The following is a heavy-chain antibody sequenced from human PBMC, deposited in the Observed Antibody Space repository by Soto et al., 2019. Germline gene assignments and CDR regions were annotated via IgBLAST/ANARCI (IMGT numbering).Heavy chain of an antibody. V-gene: IGHV3-15*07. CDR2: IKSKTDGGTT. Sequence: GGSLRLSCAASGFTFSNAWMNWVRQAPGKGLEWVGRIKSKTDGGTTDYAAPAKGRFTISRDDSKNTLYLQMNSLKTEDTAVYYCTTDLRGYDSSGYYSIYYYYYGMDVWGQGTTVTVSS. D-gene: IGHD3-22*01. J-gene: IGHJ6*02. CDR1: GFTFSNAW. CDR3: TTDLRGYDSSGYYSIYYYYYGMDV.